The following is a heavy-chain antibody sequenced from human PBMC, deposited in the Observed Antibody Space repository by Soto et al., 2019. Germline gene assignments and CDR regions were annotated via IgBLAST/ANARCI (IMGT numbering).Heavy chain of an antibody. V-gene: IGHV3-11*01. CDR3: ARNIQALAGPRLGWTD. CDR2: MDASGTTI. J-gene: IGHJ4*02. Sequence: QVQLVESGGGLVKPGGSLRLSCAASAFTLSDYYMSWIRQAPGKGLEFVSYMDASGTTIYYTDSVKGRFTVSRDNAKNLLYLQMNSLRAADTAVYHCARNIQALAGPRLGWTDWGRGTLVTVSS. D-gene: IGHD6-19*01. CDR1: AFTLSDYY.